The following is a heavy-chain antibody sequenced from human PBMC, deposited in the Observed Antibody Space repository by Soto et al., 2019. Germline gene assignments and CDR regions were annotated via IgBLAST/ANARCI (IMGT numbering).Heavy chain of an antibody. CDR3: AKQGSGAGRGWFDP. CDR1: GDSIGSGSFY. Sequence: QLQLQESGPGLVKPSETLSLTCTVSGDSIGSGSFYWGWIRQPPGKGLEWIGSIYYSGSTYYKSSLKSRVTMSVDTSKNQFSVRLTSVIAADTAMYYCAKQGSGAGRGWFDPWGQGTLVTVSS. D-gene: IGHD6-19*01. V-gene: IGHV4-39*01. CDR2: IYYSGST. J-gene: IGHJ5*02.